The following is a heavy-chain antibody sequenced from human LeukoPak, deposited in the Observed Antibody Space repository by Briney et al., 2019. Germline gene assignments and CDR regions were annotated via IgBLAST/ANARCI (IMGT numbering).Heavy chain of an antibody. D-gene: IGHD6-19*01. Sequence: SVKVSCKASGGTFSSYAISWVRQAPGQGLEWMGGIIPIFGTANYAQKFQGRVTITADESTSTAYMELSRLRSDDTAVYYCAREAIAVAGLDYWGQGTLVTVSS. J-gene: IGHJ4*02. CDR2: IIPIFGTA. V-gene: IGHV1-69*01. CDR3: AREAIAVAGLDY. CDR1: GGTFSSYA.